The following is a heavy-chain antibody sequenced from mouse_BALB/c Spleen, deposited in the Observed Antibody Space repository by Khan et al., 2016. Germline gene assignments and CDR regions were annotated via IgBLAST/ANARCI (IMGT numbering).Heavy chain of an antibody. CDR1: GFDFSRYW. J-gene: IGHJ3*01. D-gene: IGHD2-4*01. Sequence: EVKLLESGGGLVQPGGSLKLSCAASGFDFSRYWMSWVRQAPGKGLEWIGEINPDSSTINYTPSLKDKFIISRDNANTTLYLQMSKVRSEDTALYYWARHYDYGGGFADWGQGTLVTVSA. CDR3: ARHYDYGGGFAD. V-gene: IGHV4-1*02. CDR2: INPDSSTI.